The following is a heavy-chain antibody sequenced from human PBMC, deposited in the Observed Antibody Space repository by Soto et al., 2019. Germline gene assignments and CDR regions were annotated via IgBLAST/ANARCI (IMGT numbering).Heavy chain of an antibody. V-gene: IGHV1-69*01. CDR2: IIPLWGST. J-gene: IGHJ4*01. CDR1: GGTLSSFA. D-gene: IGHD6-13*01. Sequence: QVQRVQSGAEVKKPGSSVKVSCKASGGTLSSFAISWVRQAPGQGLEWIGGIIPLWGSTSYAHKFQGRVTITADESTSTAYMKLNGLRSEDTAVYYCATDSSSWYLFDYWGHGTLVTVSS. CDR3: ATDSSSWYLFDY.